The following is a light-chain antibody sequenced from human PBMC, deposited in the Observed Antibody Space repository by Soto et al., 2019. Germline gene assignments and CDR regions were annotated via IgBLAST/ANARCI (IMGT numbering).Light chain of an antibody. CDR3: QQCSNWPPRIT. CDR1: HNVANY. Sequence: EIVLTQSPATLSLSPGERATLSCRASHNVANYLDWYQQKPGQAPRLLIYDASNRAPGIPARFSGSGSGTDFTLTISSLEPEDFAVYYCQQCSNWPPRITFGQGTRLEIK. V-gene: IGKV3-11*01. J-gene: IGKJ5*01. CDR2: DAS.